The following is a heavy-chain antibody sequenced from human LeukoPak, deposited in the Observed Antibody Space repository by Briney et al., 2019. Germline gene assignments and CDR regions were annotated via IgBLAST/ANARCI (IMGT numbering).Heavy chain of an antibody. CDR2: VYHSGST. Sequence: PSETLSLTCGVSGYSISSGYYCGWIRQPPGKGLEWIRSVYHSGSTYYNPSLKSRVTISVDTSKNQFSLKLSSVTAADTAVYYCARHGNYSDTSQSDPWGQGTLVTVSS. J-gene: IGHJ5*02. CDR1: GYSISSGYY. V-gene: IGHV4-38-2*01. CDR3: ARHGNYSDTSQSDP. D-gene: IGHD3-22*01.